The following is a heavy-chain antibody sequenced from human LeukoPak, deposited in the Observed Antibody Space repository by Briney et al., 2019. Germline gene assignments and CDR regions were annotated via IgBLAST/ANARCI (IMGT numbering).Heavy chain of an antibody. Sequence: ASVKVSCKASGYTFTGYYMHWVRQAPGQGLEWMGWINPNSGGTNYAQKFQGRATMTRDTSISTAYMELSRLRSEDTAVYYCARLAYDFWSRYEKYYFDYWGQGTLVTVSS. CDR1: GYTFTGYY. CDR3: ARLAYDFWSRYEKYYFDY. V-gene: IGHV1-2*02. D-gene: IGHD3-3*01. J-gene: IGHJ4*02. CDR2: INPNSGGT.